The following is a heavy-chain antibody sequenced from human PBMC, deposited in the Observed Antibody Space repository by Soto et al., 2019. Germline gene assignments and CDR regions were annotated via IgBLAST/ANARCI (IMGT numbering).Heavy chain of an antibody. D-gene: IGHD7-27*01. V-gene: IGHV3-30*18. Sequence: QVQLVESGEGVVQPGRSLRVSCAASGFSFSRYGMHWVRQAPGKGLEWVAVISYDGSNKYYADSVKGRFTISRDNSKNTLYLQMDSLRPEDTAVYYCAKELSVLTPGYFDYWGQGALVTVSS. CDR3: AKELSVLTPGYFDY. CDR2: ISYDGSNK. J-gene: IGHJ4*02. CDR1: GFSFSRYG.